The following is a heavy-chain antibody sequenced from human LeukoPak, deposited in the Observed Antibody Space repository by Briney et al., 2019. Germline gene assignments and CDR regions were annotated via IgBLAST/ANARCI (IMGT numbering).Heavy chain of an antibody. CDR1: GGSFSGYY. D-gene: IGHD6-13*01. CDR3: ARVASQVSSSWFDY. CDR2: INHSGST. V-gene: IGHV4-34*01. Sequence: SETLSLTCAVYGGSFSGYYWSWIRQPPGKGLEWIGEINHSGSTNYNPSLKSRVTISVDTSKNQFSLKLSSVTAADTAVYYCARVASQVSSSWFDYWGQGTLVTVSS. J-gene: IGHJ4*02.